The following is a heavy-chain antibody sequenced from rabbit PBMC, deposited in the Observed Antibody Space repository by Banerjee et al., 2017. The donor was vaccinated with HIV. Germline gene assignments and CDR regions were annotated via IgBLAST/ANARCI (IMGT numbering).Heavy chain of an antibody. CDR1: GFDFSSYW. CDR2: IEVGKGTT. D-gene: IGHD1-1*01. J-gene: IGHJ4*01. CDR3: VREDTTINMLHL. V-gene: IGHV1S47*01. Sequence: QEQLVESGGGLVQPGGSLTLSCKASGFDFSSYWMSWVRQAPGKGLEWIGIIEVGKGTTYYASWVNGRFTISSHNAQNTLYLQLSSLTAADTATYFCVREDTTINMLHLWGPGTLVTVS.